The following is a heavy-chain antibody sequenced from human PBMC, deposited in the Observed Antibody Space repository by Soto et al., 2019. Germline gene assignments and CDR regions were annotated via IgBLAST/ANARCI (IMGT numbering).Heavy chain of an antibody. CDR2: ISYDGSNK. D-gene: IGHD6-13*01. CDR1: GFTFSSYA. V-gene: IGHV3-30-3*01. J-gene: IGHJ6*02. Sequence: GGSLRLSCAASGFTFSSYAMHWVRQAPGKGLEWVAVISYDGSNKYYADSVKGRFTISRDNSKNTLYLQMNSLRAEDTAVYYCATLAIAAAGSFMGDYYYGMDVWGQGTTVTVSS. CDR3: ATLAIAAAGSFMGDYYYGMDV.